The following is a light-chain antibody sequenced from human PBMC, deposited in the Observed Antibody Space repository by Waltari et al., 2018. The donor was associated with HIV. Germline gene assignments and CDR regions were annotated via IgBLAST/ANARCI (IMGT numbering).Light chain of an antibody. J-gene: IGLJ3*02. V-gene: IGLV2-14*01. CDR2: EVS. Sequence: QSALTQPASVSGSPGQSITISCTGTSSDIGGYKYVSWFQQHQDKAPKLRIYEVSNRPSEISNRFSGSKSGNTASLTISELQAEDEADYYCSSFTGTTALVFGGGTKLTVL. CDR3: SSFTGTTALV. CDR1: SSDIGGYKY.